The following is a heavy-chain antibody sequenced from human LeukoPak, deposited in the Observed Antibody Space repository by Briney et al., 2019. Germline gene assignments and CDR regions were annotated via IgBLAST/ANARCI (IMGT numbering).Heavy chain of an antibody. V-gene: IGHV4-34*01. CDR1: GGSFSGYY. J-gene: IGHJ6*03. Sequence: PSETLSLTCAVYGGSFSGYYWSWIRQPPGKGLEWIGEINHSGSTNYNPSLKSRVTISVDTSKNQSSLKLSSVTAADTAVYYCARALYDSSGYHAYYYYYMDVWGKGTTVTVSS. D-gene: IGHD3-22*01. CDR2: INHSGST. CDR3: ARALYDSSGYHAYYYYYMDV.